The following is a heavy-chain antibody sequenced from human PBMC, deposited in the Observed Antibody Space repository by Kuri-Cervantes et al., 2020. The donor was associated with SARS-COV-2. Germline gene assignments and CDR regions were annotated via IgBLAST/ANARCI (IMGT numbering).Heavy chain of an antibody. CDR3: AIHFWSGYDNWFDP. D-gene: IGHD3-3*01. CDR2: ISAYNGNT. V-gene: IGHV1-18*04. CDR1: GYTFTGYY. J-gene: IGHJ5*02. Sequence: ASENVPCKASGYTFTGYYMHWVRQAPGQGLEWMGWISAYNGNTNYAQKLQGRVTMTTDTSTSTAYMELRSLRSDDTAVYYCAIHFWSGYDNWFDPWGQGTLVTVSS.